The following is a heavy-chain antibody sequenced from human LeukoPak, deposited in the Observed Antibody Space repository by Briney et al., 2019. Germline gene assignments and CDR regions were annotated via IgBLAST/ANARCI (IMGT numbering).Heavy chain of an antibody. CDR1: GFTFSSYA. CDR3: AKDRPYCSSTSCPFDY. D-gene: IGHD2-2*01. CDR2: ISGSGGST. J-gene: IGHJ4*02. V-gene: IGHV3-23*01. Sequence: PGGSLRLSCAASGFTFSSYAMSWVRQAPGKGLEWVSAISGSGGSTYYADSVKGRFTISRDNSKNTLYVQMNSLRAEDTAAYYCAKDRPYCSSTSCPFDYWGQGTLVTVSS.